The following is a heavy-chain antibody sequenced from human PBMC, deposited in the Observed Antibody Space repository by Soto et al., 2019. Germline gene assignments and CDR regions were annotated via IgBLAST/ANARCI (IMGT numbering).Heavy chain of an antibody. J-gene: IGHJ6*02. CDR2: INHSGSS. CDR1: GGSFSGYI. D-gene: IGHD3-10*01. Sequence: SETLSLTCAVSGGSFSGYIWTWIRQTPGKGLQWIGQINHSGSSIYNPSLKNRVTISTMSKSQFSLKLSSVTAADTAVYFCARDLWFGELSGGYYSYAMDVWGQGTTVTVSS. V-gene: IGHV4-34*01. CDR3: ARDLWFGELSGGYYSYAMDV.